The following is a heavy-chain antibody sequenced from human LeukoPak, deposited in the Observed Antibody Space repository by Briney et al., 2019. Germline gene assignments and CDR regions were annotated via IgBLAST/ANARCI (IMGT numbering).Heavy chain of an antibody. V-gene: IGHV1-18*01. Sequence: ASVKVSCKSSGFTFALYGVSWVRQAPGQGLEWMGWISGYNGNTKYAENLQGRLTMTIDSATSTAYMGLRSLRSDDTAVFYCARDRNMWALDIWGQGTMVTVTS. CDR2: ISGYNGNT. D-gene: IGHD1-26*01. J-gene: IGHJ3*02. CDR3: ARDRNMWALDI. CDR1: GFTFALYG.